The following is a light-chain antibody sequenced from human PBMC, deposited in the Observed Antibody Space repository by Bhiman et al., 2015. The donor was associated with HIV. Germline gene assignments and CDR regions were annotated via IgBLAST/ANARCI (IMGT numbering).Light chain of an antibody. Sequence: QSALTQPASVSGSPGQSITISCAGTTSNIGAGYDVHWYKQLPGTSPKFLIYGNNNRPSGVPDRFSGSKTGTSASLVITGLQAEDEADYYCQSFDSSLTGPVFGSGTKVTVL. J-gene: IGLJ1*01. CDR2: GNN. CDR1: TSNIGAGYD. V-gene: IGLV1-40*01. CDR3: QSFDSSLTGPV.